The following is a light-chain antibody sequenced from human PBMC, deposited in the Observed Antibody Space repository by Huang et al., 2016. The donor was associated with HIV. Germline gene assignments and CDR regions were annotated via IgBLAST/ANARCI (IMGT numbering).Light chain of an antibody. CDR1: QSVGNY. V-gene: IGKV3-11*01. CDR3: QQRSSGVT. CDR2: DTS. Sequence: IVLTQSPATLAWYPGERVTLSCRASQSVGNYIAWYQQHPGQSPKLLIYDTSNRATGTPVRFSGSGSGTDFTLTISSLESEDFAVYYCQQRSSGVTFGGGTKVQV. J-gene: IGKJ4*01.